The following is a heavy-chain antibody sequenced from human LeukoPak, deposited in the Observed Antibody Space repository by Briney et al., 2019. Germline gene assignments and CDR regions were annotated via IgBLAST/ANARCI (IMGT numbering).Heavy chain of an antibody. CDR1: GYTLTELS. V-gene: IGHV1-24*01. J-gene: IGHJ4*02. D-gene: IGHD3-10*01. CDR2: FDPEDGET. Sequence: ASVEVSCKVSGYTLTELSMHWVRQAPGKGLEWMGGFDPEDGETIYAQKFQGRVTMTEDTSTDTAYMELSSLRSEDTAVYYCATDRITMVRGVITSYYFDYWGQGTLVTVSS. CDR3: ATDRITMVRGVITSYYFDY.